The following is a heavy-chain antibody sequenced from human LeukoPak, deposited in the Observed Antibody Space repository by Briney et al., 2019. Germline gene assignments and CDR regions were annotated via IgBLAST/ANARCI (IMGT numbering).Heavy chain of an antibody. V-gene: IGHV1-2*06. CDR1: GYTFTGCY. J-gene: IGHJ4*02. D-gene: IGHD3-16*01. Sequence: GASVKVSCKASGYTFTGCYVHWARQAPGQGLEWMGRINPNTGDTIYAQRFQGRVTMTRDTSISAAYMEFNNLRSDDTAVYYCARDLVGGIWSAAFWGQGTLVTVSS. CDR3: ARDLVGGIWSAAF. CDR2: INPNTGDT.